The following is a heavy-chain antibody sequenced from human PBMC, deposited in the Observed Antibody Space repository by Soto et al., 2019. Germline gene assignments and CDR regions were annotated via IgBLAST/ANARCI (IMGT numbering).Heavy chain of an antibody. CDR1: GFTFSSYW. V-gene: IGHV3-74*01. J-gene: IGHJ6*02. CDR3: ARGRGLFDYYGMDV. CDR2: INSDGSST. Sequence: GGSLRLSCAAPGFTFSSYWMHWVRQAPGKGLVWVSRINSDGSSTSYADSVKGRFTISRDNAKNTLYLQMNSLRAEDTAVYYCARGRGLFDYYGMDVWGQGTTVTVSS. D-gene: IGHD3-3*01.